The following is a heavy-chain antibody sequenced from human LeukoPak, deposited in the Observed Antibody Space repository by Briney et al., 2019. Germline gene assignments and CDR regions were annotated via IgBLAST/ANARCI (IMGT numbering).Heavy chain of an antibody. CDR2: ISSDGSNR. V-gene: IGHV3-30*18. D-gene: IGHD6-19*01. CDR3: AKDFISGSAH. J-gene: IGHJ4*02. CDR1: GFTFSSSG. Sequence: GGSLRLSCAASGFTFSSSGMHWVRQAPGKGLEWVAVISSDGSNRYYADSVKGRFTISRDDSRNTLYLQMNSLRAEDTAVYFCAKDFISGSAHWGQGTLVTVSS.